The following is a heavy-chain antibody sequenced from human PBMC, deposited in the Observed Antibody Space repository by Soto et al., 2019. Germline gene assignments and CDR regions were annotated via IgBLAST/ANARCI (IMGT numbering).Heavy chain of an antibody. Sequence: QVQLVQSGAEVRKPGASVTVSCRSSGDSFNDYYIHWVRQAPGQGFEWMGWINPNGGVTKYAQKFQGWVSMTRDTSSGTVDMQLSRLRSDDTAVYYCARESGGATATLDYYYLYMDVWGTGPTVTVSS. CDR3: ARESGGATATLDYYYLYMDV. J-gene: IGHJ6*03. CDR2: INPNGGVT. V-gene: IGHV1-2*04. D-gene: IGHD5-12*01. CDR1: GDSFNDYY.